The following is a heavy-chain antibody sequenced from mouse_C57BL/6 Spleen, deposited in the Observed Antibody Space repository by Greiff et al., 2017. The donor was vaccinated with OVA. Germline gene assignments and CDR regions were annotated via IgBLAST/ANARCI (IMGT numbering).Heavy chain of an antibody. CDR1: GFTFSDYG. V-gene: IGHV5-17*01. CDR2: ISSGSSTI. D-gene: IGHD1-1*01. J-gene: IGHJ4*01. Sequence: EVHLVESGGGLVKPGGSLKLSCAASGFTFSDYGMHWVRQAPEKGLEWVAYISSGSSTIYYADTVKGRFTISRDNAKNTLFLQMTSLRSEDTAMYYCARFPLITTVVGGAMDYWGQGTSVTVSS. CDR3: ARFPLITTVVGGAMDY.